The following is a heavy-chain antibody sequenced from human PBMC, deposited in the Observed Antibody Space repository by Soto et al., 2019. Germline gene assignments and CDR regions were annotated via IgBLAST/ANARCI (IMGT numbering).Heavy chain of an antibody. CDR2: INAGSGNT. D-gene: IGHD6-13*01. CDR1: GYTFTHYA. V-gene: IGHV1-3*01. CDR3: ARGLAADGA. J-gene: IGHJ5*02. Sequence: QVQLVQSGAEVKKPGASVKVSCTASGYTFTHYAIHWVRHAPGQRLEWMGFINAGSGNTKYSQTFQGRLTFTKDTSASTVYMYLSSRRSEDTAIYHCARGLAADGAWGQGTLVTVSS.